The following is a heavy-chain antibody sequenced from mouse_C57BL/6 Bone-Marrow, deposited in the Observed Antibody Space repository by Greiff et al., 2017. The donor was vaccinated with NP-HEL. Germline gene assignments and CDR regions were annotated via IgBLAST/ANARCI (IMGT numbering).Heavy chain of an antibody. CDR1: GYAFSSSW. V-gene: IGHV1-82*01. J-gene: IGHJ3*01. D-gene: IGHD2-3*01. CDR3: ARGGWLLPPFAY. CDR2: IYPGDGAS. Sequence: QVQLQQSGPELVKPGASVKISCKASGYAFSSSWMNWVKQRPGKGLEWIGRIYPGDGASNYNGKFKGKANLTAAKSSSTAYMQLSSLTSEDSSVYFCARGGWLLPPFAYWGQGTLVTVSA.